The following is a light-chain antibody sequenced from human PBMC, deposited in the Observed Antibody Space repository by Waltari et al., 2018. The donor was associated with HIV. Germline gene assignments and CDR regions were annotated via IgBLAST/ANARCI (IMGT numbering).Light chain of an antibody. CDR1: QSVLYSPNNKNY. J-gene: IGKJ4*01. Sequence: DIVMTQSPDSLAVSQGESATINCESSQSVLYSPNNKNYLAWYQQKPGQPPKLLLYWASTRESAVPDRFSGSGSGTDFTLTISSLQAEDVAVYYCQQYYSTPLTFGGGTKVEIK. CDR3: QQYYSTPLT. CDR2: WAS. V-gene: IGKV4-1*01.